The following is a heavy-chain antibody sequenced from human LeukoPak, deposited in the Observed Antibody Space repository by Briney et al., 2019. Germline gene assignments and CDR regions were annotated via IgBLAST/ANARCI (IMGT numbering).Heavy chain of an antibody. CDR2: IIPIFGTA. V-gene: IGHV1-69*13. J-gene: IGHJ4*02. CDR1: GYTFSDYT. CDR3: AQDSYGMSIDY. Sequence: SVKVSCKASGYTFSDYTMHWVRQAPGQGLEWMGGIIPIFGTANYAQKFQGRVTITADESTSTAYMELSSLRSEDTAVYYCAQDSYGMSIDYWGQGTLVTVSS. D-gene: IGHD5-18*01.